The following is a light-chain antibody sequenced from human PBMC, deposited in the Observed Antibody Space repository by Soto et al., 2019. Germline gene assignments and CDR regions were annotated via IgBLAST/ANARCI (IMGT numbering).Light chain of an antibody. CDR2: GAS. Sequence: EIVLTQSPGTLSLSPGERATLSCRASQSVSSSYLAWYQQKPGQAPRLLIYGASSSATGIPDRFSGSGSGTDFTLTISTLEPEDFAVYYSQQYGSSPRTFGQGTKLEIK. V-gene: IGKV3-20*01. CDR3: QQYGSSPRT. CDR1: QSVSSSY. J-gene: IGKJ1*01.